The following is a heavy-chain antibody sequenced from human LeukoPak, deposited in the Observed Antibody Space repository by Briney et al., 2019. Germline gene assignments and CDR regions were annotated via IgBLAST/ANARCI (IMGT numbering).Heavy chain of an antibody. Sequence: SETLSLTCTVSGGSISSGGYSWSWIRQPPGKGLEWIGYLYHSGSTYYNPSLKSRVTISVDRSRNQFSLKLSSVTAADTAVYYCARVEYCSSSSCPGLAFDIWGQGTMVIVSS. J-gene: IGHJ3*02. V-gene: IGHV4-30-2*01. CDR2: LYHSGST. CDR3: ARVEYCSSSSCPGLAFDI. CDR1: GGSISSGGYS. D-gene: IGHD2-2*01.